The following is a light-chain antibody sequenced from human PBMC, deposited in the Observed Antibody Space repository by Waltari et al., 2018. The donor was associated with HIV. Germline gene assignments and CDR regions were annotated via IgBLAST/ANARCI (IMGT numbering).Light chain of an antibody. J-gene: IGLJ1*01. CDR1: VAGHI. V-gene: IGLV1-40*01. CDR3: QSFDSSLTGFV. CDR2: GNN. Sequence: QSVLTHPPSVYGAPVHRVSISCTGSVAGHIVQWYQQIAGKAHKLLIFGNNKRPSGVPARFFGSKSGTSASLAITGLQPEDEAHYYCQSFDSSLTGFVFGSGTEVVVL.